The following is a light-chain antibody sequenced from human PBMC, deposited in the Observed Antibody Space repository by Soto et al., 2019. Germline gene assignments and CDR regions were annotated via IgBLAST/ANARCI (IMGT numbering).Light chain of an antibody. CDR1: SGHSSYA. Sequence: QSVLTQSPSASASLGASVKLTCTLSSGHSSYAIAWHQQKPEKGPRYLMKLNSDGSHSKGDGIPDRFSGSSSGAERYLTISSLQSEDEADYYCQTWGTGVVFGGGTQLTVL. CDR2: LNSDGSH. V-gene: IGLV4-69*01. J-gene: IGLJ2*01. CDR3: QTWGTGVV.